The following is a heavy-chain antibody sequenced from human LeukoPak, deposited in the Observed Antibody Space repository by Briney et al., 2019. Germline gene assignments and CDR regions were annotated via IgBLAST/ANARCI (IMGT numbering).Heavy chain of an antibody. CDR2: IYYSGST. CDR1: GGSISSYY. D-gene: IGHD3-10*01. J-gene: IGHJ4*02. CDR3: ARDRSGMRYFDY. V-gene: IGHV4-59*01. Sequence: SETLSLTCTVSGGSISSYYWSWIRQPPGKGLEWIGYIYYSGSTNYNPSLKSRVTISVDTSKNQFSLKLSSVTAAGTAVYYCARDRSGMRYFDYWGQGTLVTVSS.